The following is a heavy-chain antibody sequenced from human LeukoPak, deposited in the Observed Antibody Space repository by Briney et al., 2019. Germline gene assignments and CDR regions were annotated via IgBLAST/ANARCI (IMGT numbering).Heavy chain of an antibody. V-gene: IGHV1-2*02. Sequence: ASVKVSCKASGYTFTGYYVHWVRQAPGQGFEWMGWNNPNSGGANYAQKFQGRVTMTRDTSITTAFMELSRLRSDDTAVYFCATLDAFDMWGQGTMVTVSS. CDR1: GYTFTGYY. J-gene: IGHJ3*02. CDR3: ATLDAFDM. CDR2: NNPNSGGA.